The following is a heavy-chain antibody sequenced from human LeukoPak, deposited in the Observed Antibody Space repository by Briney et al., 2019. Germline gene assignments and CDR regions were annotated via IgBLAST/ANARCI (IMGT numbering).Heavy chain of an antibody. CDR3: ARDPGYCSGGSCYGHDAFDI. CDR1: GGSFSGYY. D-gene: IGHD2-15*01. CDR2: INHSGST. J-gene: IGHJ3*02. Sequence: SETLSLTCAVYGGSFSGYYWSWIRQPPGKGPEWIGEINHSGSTNYNPSLKSRVTISVDTSKNQFSLKLSSVTAADTAVYYCARDPGYCSGGSCYGHDAFDIWGQGTMVTVSS. V-gene: IGHV4-34*01.